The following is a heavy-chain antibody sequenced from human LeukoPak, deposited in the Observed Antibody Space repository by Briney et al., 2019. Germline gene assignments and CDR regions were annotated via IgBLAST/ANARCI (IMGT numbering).Heavy chain of an antibody. V-gene: IGHV4-61*01. Sequence: SETLSLTCRVSGGSVSSGNHYWSWIRQPPGKGLEWIGYVDYSGSTSYNPSLKRRVTISVDTSKNQFSLKVMYLTAADTAVYYCARGIRTGYGYWGPGTLVTVSS. D-gene: IGHD5-12*01. J-gene: IGHJ4*02. CDR2: VDYSGST. CDR3: ARGIRTGYGY. CDR1: GGSVSSGNHY.